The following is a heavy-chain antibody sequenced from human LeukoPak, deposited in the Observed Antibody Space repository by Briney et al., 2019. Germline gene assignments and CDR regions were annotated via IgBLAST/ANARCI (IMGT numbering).Heavy chain of an antibody. Sequence: ASVKVSCKASGYTFTSYGISWVRQAPGQGLEWMGWISAYNGNTNYAQKLQGRVTMTTDTSTSTAYMELRSLRSDDTAVYYCARDHARPIPMVRGGRWFDPWGQGTLVTVSS. CDR3: ARDHARPIPMVRGGRWFDP. J-gene: IGHJ5*02. V-gene: IGHV1-18*01. CDR2: ISAYNGNT. D-gene: IGHD3-10*01. CDR1: GYTFTSYG.